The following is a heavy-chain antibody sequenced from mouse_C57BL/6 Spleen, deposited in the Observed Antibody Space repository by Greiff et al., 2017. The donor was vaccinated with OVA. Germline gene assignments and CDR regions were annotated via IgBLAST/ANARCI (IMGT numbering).Heavy chain of an antibody. J-gene: IGHJ4*01. CDR3: TRDGDGNPYYYAMNY. CDR1: GYTFTDYE. Sequence: VKLQQSGAELVRPGASVTLSCKASGYTFTDYEMHWVKQTPVHGLEWIGAIDPETGGTAYNQKFKGKATLTADKSSSTAYMECRSLTSEYSAVYYCTRDGDGNPYYYAMNYWGQGTSVTVSS. CDR2: IDPETGGT. D-gene: IGHD2-1*01. V-gene: IGHV1-15*01.